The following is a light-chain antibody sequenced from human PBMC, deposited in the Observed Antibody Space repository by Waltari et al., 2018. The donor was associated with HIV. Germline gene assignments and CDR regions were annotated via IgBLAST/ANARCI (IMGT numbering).Light chain of an antibody. J-gene: IGLJ3*02. V-gene: IGLV6-57*03. CDR3: QSFDANNHWV. Sequence: FMLTQPPSVSESPGKPVTISSTRSSGSIASNYVQWFQQRPGNAPTTILYGEYQRPSGVPDRFSCTNVKYSNTASLTISGVKTEDEADYYGQSFDANNHWVFGGGTRLTVL. CDR2: GEY. CDR1: SGSIASNY.